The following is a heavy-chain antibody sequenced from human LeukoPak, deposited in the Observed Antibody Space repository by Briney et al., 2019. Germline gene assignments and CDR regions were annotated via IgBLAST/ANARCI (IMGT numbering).Heavy chain of an antibody. V-gene: IGHV4-4*07. J-gene: IGHJ6*03. D-gene: IGHD3-3*01. Sequence: SETLSLTCTVSGGSISSYYWTWIRQPAGKGLECIGRIYNSENTDYNPSLKSRVTISVDTSKNQFSLKLNSVTPEDTAVYYCARGGKTIRFLAVHYMDVWGKGTTVIVS. CDR3: ARGGKTIRFLAVHYMDV. CDR1: GGSISSYY. CDR2: IYNSENT.